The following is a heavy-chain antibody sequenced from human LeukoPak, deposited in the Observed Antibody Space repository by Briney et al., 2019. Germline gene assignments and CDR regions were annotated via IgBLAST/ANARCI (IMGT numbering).Heavy chain of an antibody. CDR2: INTDTGNP. V-gene: IGHV7-4-1*02. CDR1: GYKFISYA. J-gene: IGHJ4*03. D-gene: IGHD3-10*01. CDR3: ARGGYYGGSGTYGFFDY. Sequence: ASVRVSCKGSGYKFISYAMNWVRQAPGQGPEWMGWINTDTGNPTYARGFTGQYVFSVDTSVTTAYLQINSLRTEDTAVYYCARGGYYGGSGTYGFFDYWGQGSLVTVSS.